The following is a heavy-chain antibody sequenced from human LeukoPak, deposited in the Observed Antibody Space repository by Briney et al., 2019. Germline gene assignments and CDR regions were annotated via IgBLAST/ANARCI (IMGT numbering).Heavy chain of an antibody. D-gene: IGHD4-23*01. CDR3: ASDYGGINRDY. V-gene: IGHV3-48*01. J-gene: IGHJ4*02. CDR1: GFTFSTYS. Sequence: GSLRLSCAASGFTFSTYSLNWVRQAPGKGLEWLSHITITGTLYYADSVKGRFTVSRDNAENSLYLQMNSLRAEDTAVYYCASDYGGINRDYWGKGTLVTVSS. CDR2: ITITGTL.